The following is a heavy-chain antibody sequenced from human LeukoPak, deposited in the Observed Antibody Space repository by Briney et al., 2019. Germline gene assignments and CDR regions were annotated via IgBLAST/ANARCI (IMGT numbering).Heavy chain of an antibody. CDR3: ATDGSSGWYVFYGMDV. CDR2: FDPEDGET. D-gene: IGHD6-19*01. V-gene: IGHV1-24*01. J-gene: IGHJ6*02. Sequence: ASVKVSCKVSGYTLTELSMHWVRQAPGKGLEWMGGFDPEDGETIYAQKFQGRVTMTEDTSTDTAYMELSSLRSEDTAVYYCATDGSSGWYVFYGMDVWGQGTTVTVSS. CDR1: GYTLTELS.